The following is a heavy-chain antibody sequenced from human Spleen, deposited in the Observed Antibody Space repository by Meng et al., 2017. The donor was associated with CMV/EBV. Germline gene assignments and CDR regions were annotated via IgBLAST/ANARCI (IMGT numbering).Heavy chain of an antibody. CDR2: INPNSGGT. D-gene: IGHD3-10*01. CDR3: LYGNYGSGSYYNY. J-gene: IGHJ4*02. Sequence: ASVKVSCKASGYTYTGYYLHWVRQAPGQGLEWMGWINPNSGGTNYAQKFQGRVTMTRDTSISTADMELSRLRSDDTAVYYCLYGNYGSGSYYNYWGQGTLVTVSS. CDR1: GYTYTGYY. V-gene: IGHV1-2*02.